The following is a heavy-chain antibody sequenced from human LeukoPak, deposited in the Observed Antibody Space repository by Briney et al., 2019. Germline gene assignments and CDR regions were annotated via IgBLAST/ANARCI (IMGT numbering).Heavy chain of an antibody. CDR2: IYLSGST. D-gene: IGHD5-18*01. CDR3: ARGTKRYSYGYVSDY. V-gene: IGHV4-4*02. J-gene: IGHJ4*02. CDR1: GGSITSNNW. Sequence: SGTLSLTCAVSGGSITSNNWWSWVRQPPGKGLEWIAEIYLSGSTNYNPSLKSRVTISVDKSENQISLKLSSVTAADTAVYYCARGTKRYSYGYVSDYWGQGTLVTVSS.